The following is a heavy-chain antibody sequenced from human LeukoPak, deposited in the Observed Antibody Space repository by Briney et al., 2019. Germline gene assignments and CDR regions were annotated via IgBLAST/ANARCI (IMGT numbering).Heavy chain of an antibody. J-gene: IGHJ4*02. D-gene: IGHD1-1*01. Sequence: PGGSLMVAFAATGFNFSTSWLSWVRQAQWNGLASVANIKKDGSEKYYVDSVKGRFTISRDNAMNSLYLQMNSLRAEDTAVYYCASPGGEREGGFDYWGQGTLVTVSS. CDR3: ASPGGEREGGFDY. CDR1: GFNFSTSW. CDR2: IKKDGSEK. V-gene: IGHV3-7*01.